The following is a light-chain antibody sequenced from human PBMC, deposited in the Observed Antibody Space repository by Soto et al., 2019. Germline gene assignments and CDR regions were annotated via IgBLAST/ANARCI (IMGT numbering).Light chain of an antibody. J-gene: IGKJ4*01. CDR2: GAS. Sequence: EIVMTQSPATLSVSPGERATLSCRASQSIYSNLAWYQQKLGQAPMLLIYGASTRATGIQARFSGSGSGTEFTLTISSLQSEDFAAYYCQQYEKWPPLTFGGGTKVEI. CDR1: QSIYSN. CDR3: QQYEKWPPLT. V-gene: IGKV3-15*01.